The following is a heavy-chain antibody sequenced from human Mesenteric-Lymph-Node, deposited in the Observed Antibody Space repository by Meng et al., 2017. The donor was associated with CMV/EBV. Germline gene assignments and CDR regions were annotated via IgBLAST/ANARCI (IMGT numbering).Heavy chain of an antibody. D-gene: IGHD2-2*01. CDR3: AKDLGTCISTSCYWDY. CDR1: GFTFRDFG. V-gene: IGHV3-33*03. CDR2: IWYDGSSQ. Sequence: GESLKISCATSGFTFRDFGMHWVRQAPGKGLEWVAFIWYDGSSQYYRDSVKGRFTISRDNSNNTLYLQLNSLRAEDTAVYYCAKDLGTCISTSCYWDYWGQGTLVTVSS. J-gene: IGHJ4*02.